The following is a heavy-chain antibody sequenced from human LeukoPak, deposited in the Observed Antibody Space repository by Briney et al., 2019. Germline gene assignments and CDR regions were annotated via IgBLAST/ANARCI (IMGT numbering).Heavy chain of an antibody. CDR1: GGSISSYY. D-gene: IGHD1-26*01. J-gene: IGHJ4*02. CDR3: ARLRELLYYFDY. CDR2: IYYSGSI. V-gene: IGHV4-59*08. Sequence: SETLSLTCNVSGGSISSYYWSWIRQPPGKGLEWIGNIYYSGSINYNPSLKSRVSISVDTSKNQFSLKLSSVTAADTAVYYCARLRELLYYFDYWGQGTLVTVSS.